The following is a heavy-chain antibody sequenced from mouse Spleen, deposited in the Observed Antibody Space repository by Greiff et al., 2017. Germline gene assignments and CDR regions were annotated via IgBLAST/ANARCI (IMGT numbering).Heavy chain of an antibody. D-gene: IGHD4-1*01. CDR1: GYTFPSYG. CDR3: ARGDGLGRDEDYFGY. V-gene: IGHV1-58*01. J-gene: IGHJ2*01. CDR2: IYIGNGYI. Sequence: VQLQQSGAELVRPGSSVTMSCTTSGYTFPSYGINWVKQRPGQGLDWIGYIYIGNGYIEYNEKFKGKATLTSDTSSSTAYMQLSSLTSEDSEIYFCARGDGLGRDEDYFGYWGQSTTLTAAS.